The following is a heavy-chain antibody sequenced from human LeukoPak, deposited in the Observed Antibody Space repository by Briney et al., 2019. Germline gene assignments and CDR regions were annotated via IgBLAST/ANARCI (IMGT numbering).Heavy chain of an antibody. CDR1: GGAFSNYA. CDR3: ARDRGYSYAKKSSYYYYMDV. J-gene: IGHJ6*03. D-gene: IGHD5-18*01. Sequence: SVKVSCKTSGGAFSNYAISWVRQAPGQGLEWMGRIIPIFGTANYAQKFQGRVTINADEFTSTVYMELYSLTSEDTAVYYCARDRGYSYAKKSSYYYYMDVWGKGTTVTISS. V-gene: IGHV1-69*15. CDR2: IIPIFGTA.